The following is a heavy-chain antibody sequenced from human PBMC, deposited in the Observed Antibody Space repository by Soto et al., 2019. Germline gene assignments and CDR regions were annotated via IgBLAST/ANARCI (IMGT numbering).Heavy chain of an antibody. D-gene: IGHD3-3*01. Sequence: QVQLVQSGAEVKKPGASVKVSCKASGYTFTGYYMHWVRQAPGQGLEWMGWINPNSGGTNYAQKFQGWVTMTRDTSISTAYMELSRLRSDDTAVYYCARVARGYDFWRGTNYGMDVWGQGTTVTVSS. CDR2: INPNSGGT. J-gene: IGHJ6*02. CDR1: GYTFTGYY. CDR3: ARVARGYDFWRGTNYGMDV. V-gene: IGHV1-2*04.